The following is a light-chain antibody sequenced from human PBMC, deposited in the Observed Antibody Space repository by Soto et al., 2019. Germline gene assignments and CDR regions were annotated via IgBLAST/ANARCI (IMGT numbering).Light chain of an antibody. Sequence: VLTQSPGTLSLSPGERATLSCRASQTVSSNYLAWYQQKPGQAPRLLIYGASSRAAGIPDRFSGSGSGTDFTLTISRLEPEDFAVYYCQQYGSSISYTFGQGTKQEIK. CDR2: GAS. CDR3: QQYGSSISYT. V-gene: IGKV3-20*01. CDR1: QTVSSNY. J-gene: IGKJ2*01.